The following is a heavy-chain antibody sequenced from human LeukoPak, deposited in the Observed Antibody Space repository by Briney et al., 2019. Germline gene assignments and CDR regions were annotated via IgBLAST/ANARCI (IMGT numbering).Heavy chain of an antibody. CDR2: ISGSGGST. Sequence: PGGSLRLSCAASGFTFSSYAMSWVRQAPGKGLEWVSAISGSGGSTYYADSVKGRFTISRDNAKNSLYLQMNSLRAEDTALYYCAKGRGGSGYYYYGMDVWGQGTTVTVSS. CDR3: AKGRGGSGYYYYGMDV. D-gene: IGHD2-15*01. CDR1: GFTFSSYA. J-gene: IGHJ6*02. V-gene: IGHV3-23*01.